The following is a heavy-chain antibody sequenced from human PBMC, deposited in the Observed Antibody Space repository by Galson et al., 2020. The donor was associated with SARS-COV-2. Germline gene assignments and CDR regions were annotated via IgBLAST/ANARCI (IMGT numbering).Heavy chain of an antibody. Sequence: GESLKISCGASGLTFSFYAMSWVRQAPAKGLEWVSAISGSGDSTYYADSVKGRFTISRDNSKNTLFLQMNSLRAEDTAVYYCAKDKRDLLDAFDIWGQGTMVTVSS. CDR3: AKDKRDLLDAFDI. CDR1: GLTFSFYA. CDR2: ISGSGDST. J-gene: IGHJ3*02. V-gene: IGHV3-23*01. D-gene: IGHD1-26*01.